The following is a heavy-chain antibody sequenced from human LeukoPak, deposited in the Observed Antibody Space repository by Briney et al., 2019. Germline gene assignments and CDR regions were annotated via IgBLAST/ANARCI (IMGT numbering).Heavy chain of an antibody. CDR2: INPSGGST. D-gene: IGHD5-24*01. CDR3: ARDLEMATITGFFDY. CDR1: GYTFTSYY. Sequence: ASVKVSCKASGYTFTSYYMHWVRQAPGQGLEWMGIINPSGGSTSYAQKFQGRVTMTRDTSTSTVYMELSSLRSEDTAVYYCARDLEMATITGFFDYWGQGTLSPSPQ. V-gene: IGHV1-46*01. J-gene: IGHJ4*02.